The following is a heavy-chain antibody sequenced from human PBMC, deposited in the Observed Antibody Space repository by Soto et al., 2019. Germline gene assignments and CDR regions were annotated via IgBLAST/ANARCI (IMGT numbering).Heavy chain of an antibody. J-gene: IGHJ4*02. D-gene: IGHD2-21*02. CDR3: AKDRVLGGNSPFAY. Sequence: QVQLVESGGGVVQSGRSLRLSCAASGFTFSSYGMHWVRQAPGKGLEWVAVISYDGSNKYYADSVKGRFTISRDNSKNTLYLQMNSLRAEDTAVYYCAKDRVLGGNSPFAYWGQGTLVTVSS. CDR2: ISYDGSNK. V-gene: IGHV3-30*18. CDR1: GFTFSSYG.